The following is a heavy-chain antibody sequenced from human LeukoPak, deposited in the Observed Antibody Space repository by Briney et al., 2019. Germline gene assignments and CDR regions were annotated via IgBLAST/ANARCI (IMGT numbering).Heavy chain of an antibody. J-gene: IGHJ3*02. CDR3: ARDFEWELLAFDI. D-gene: IGHD1-26*01. CDR2: IKQDGSEK. Sequence: PGGSLRLSCAASGFTFSSYWMSWVRQAPGKGLEWVANIKQDGSEKYYVDSVKGRFTISRDNAKNSLYLQMNSLRAEDTAVYYCARDFEWELLAFDIWGQGTMVTVSS. CDR1: GFTFSSYW. V-gene: IGHV3-7*01.